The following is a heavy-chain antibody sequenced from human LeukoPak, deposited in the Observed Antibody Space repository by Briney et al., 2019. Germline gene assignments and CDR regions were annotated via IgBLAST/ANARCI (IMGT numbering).Heavy chain of an antibody. D-gene: IGHD3-10*01. J-gene: IGHJ4*02. Sequence: ASVKVSFKASGYTFTVYYMHWVRQAPGQGLEWMGWINPNSGGTNYAQKFQGRVTMTRGTSISTAYMELSRLRSDDTAVYYCARDEMDYYGSGSYYYDYWGQGTLVTVSS. CDR3: ARDEMDYYGSGSYYYDY. CDR1: GYTFTVYY. V-gene: IGHV1-2*02. CDR2: INPNSGGT.